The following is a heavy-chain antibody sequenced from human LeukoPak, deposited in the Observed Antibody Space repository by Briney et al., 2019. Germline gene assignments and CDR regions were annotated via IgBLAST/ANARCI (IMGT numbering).Heavy chain of an antibody. D-gene: IGHD3-22*01. Sequence: PGGSLRLSCVASGFTFSRHYMSWVRQAPGKGLEWVANIKQDSSAKAYVDSVKGRFTVSRDNAKNSTSLQMNSLRAEDTAIYYCVRWSYDNSAYYYDHWGQGTLVTVSS. J-gene: IGHJ4*02. CDR2: IKQDSSAK. CDR1: GFTFSRHY. V-gene: IGHV3-7*03. CDR3: VRWSYDNSAYYYDH.